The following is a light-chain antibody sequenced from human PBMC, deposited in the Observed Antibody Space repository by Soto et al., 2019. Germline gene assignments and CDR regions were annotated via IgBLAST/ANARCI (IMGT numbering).Light chain of an antibody. CDR3: CSYAGSSTYV. Sequence: QSVLTRPASVSGSPGQSITISCTGTSSDVGSYNLVSWYQQHPGKAPKLMIYEVSKRPSGVSNRFSGSKSGNTASLTISGLQAEDEADYYCCSYAGSSTYVFGTGTKVTV. CDR2: EVS. J-gene: IGLJ1*01. CDR1: SSDVGSYNL. V-gene: IGLV2-23*02.